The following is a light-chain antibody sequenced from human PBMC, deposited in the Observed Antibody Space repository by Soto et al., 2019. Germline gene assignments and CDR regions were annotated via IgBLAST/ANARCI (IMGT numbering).Light chain of an antibody. J-gene: IGKJ1*01. CDR3: QQYNSYLWT. CDR2: KAS. Sequence: DIQMTQSPSTLSASVGDRVTITCRASQSISSWLAWYQQKPGKAPKLLIYKASSLESGVPSRFSGSGSGTEFTLTISSLQPDDLATDYCQQYNSYLWTFGQGTKV. V-gene: IGKV1-5*03. CDR1: QSISSW.